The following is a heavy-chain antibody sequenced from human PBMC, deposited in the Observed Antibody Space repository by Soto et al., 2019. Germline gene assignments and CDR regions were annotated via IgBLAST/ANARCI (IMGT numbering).Heavy chain of an antibody. CDR2: IDPSDSYT. V-gene: IGHV5-10-1*01. CDR1: GYSFATYW. Sequence: GESLKISCEGSGYSFATYWITWVRQMPGKGLEWMGKIDPSDSYTNYSPSFQGHVTISVDRSINTAYLQWTSLKASDTAFYYCARLYASPSPLLDPWGQGTLVTVSS. J-gene: IGHJ5*02. CDR3: ARLYASPSPLLDP. D-gene: IGHD6-6*01.